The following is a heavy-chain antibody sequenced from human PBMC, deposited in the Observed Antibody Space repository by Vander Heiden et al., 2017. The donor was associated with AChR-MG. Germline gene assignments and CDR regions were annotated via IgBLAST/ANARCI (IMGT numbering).Heavy chain of an antibody. D-gene: IGHD6-6*01. CDR3: ARRWGAVRYPARSLNYFDY. J-gene: IGHJ4*02. CDR1: GFTFSRHS. Sequence: EVQLVESGGGLVKPGGSLRLSCAASGFTFSRHSMNWVRQAPGKGLEWVSSISSSSSYIYYADSVKGRFTISRDNAKNSLYLQMNSLRAEDTAVYYCARRWGAVRYPARSLNYFDYWGQGTLVTVSS. V-gene: IGHV3-21*01. CDR2: ISSSSSYI.